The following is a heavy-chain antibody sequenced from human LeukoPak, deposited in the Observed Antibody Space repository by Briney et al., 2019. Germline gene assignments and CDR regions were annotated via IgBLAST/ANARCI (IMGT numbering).Heavy chain of an antibody. J-gene: IGHJ4*02. CDR3: AKDPPITMVRGVISTHPDY. CDR2: INHSGST. V-gene: IGHV4-34*01. CDR1: GGSFSGYY. D-gene: IGHD3-10*01. Sequence: PSETLSLTCAVYGGSFSGYYWSWIRQPPGKGLEWIGEINHSGSTNYNPSLKSRVTISVDRSKNQFSLKLSSVTAADTAVYYCAKDPPITMVRGVISTHPDYWGQGTLVTVSS.